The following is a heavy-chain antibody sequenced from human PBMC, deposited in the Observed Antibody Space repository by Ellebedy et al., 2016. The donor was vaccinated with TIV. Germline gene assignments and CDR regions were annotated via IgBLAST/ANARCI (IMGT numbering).Heavy chain of an antibody. J-gene: IGHJ6*03. D-gene: IGHD1-1*01. CDR2: IFTSGSF. Sequence: GSLRLXXTVSGGSVSRYFWSWIRQPAGKGLEWIGRIFTSGSFNYTPSLMSRVTMSVVKSKNQISLRLNSVTTADTAVYYCARVHCSITTCDYYYMDVWGKGTTVTVSS. CDR1: GGSVSRYF. CDR3: ARVHCSITTCDYYYMDV. V-gene: IGHV4-4*07.